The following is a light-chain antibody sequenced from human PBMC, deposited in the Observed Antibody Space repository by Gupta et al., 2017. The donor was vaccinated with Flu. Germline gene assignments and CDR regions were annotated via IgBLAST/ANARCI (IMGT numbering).Light chain of an antibody. CDR2: GDS. CDR3: QVWDSNSAV. J-gene: IGLJ3*02. Sequence: SYVLTQSPSVSVAPGQTAQITCGGNNIGVKSVQWYQQKSGQAPVLVVYGDSDRPSGIPERFSGANSGNTATLTISRVEVGDEADYYCQVWDSNSAVFGGGTKLTVL. CDR1: NIGVKS. V-gene: IGLV3-21*02.